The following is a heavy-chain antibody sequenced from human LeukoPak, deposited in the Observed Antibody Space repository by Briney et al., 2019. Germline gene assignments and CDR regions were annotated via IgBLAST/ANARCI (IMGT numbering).Heavy chain of an antibody. CDR2: ISGSGGST. Sequence: GGSLRLSCAASGFTFSSYSMSWVRQAPGKGLEWVSAISGSGGSTYYADSVKGRFTISRDNSKNTLYLQMNSLRAEDTAVYYCAKEGPAAAGLLLNFDYWGQGTLVTVSS. CDR3: AKEGPAAAGLLLNFDY. D-gene: IGHD6-13*01. V-gene: IGHV3-23*01. J-gene: IGHJ4*02. CDR1: GFTFSSYS.